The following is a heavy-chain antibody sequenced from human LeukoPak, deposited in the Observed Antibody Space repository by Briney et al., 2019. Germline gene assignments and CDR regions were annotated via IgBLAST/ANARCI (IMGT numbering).Heavy chain of an antibody. CDR3: TEMNDRDAFRI. J-gene: IGHJ3*02. V-gene: IGHV3-15*01. CDR2: IKNKADGGTT. D-gene: IGHD5-24*01. Sequence: PGGSLRLSCAASGFTFSNAWMSWICQAPGKGLEWVGLIKNKADGGTTEDAAPVKGRFTISRDDSRDTLYLQMNSLKTEDTAMYYCTEMNDRDAFRIWGQGTMVTASS. CDR1: GFTFSNAW.